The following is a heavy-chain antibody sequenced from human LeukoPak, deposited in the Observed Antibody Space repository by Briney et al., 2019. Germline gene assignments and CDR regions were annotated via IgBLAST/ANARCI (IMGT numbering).Heavy chain of an antibody. D-gene: IGHD3-3*01. CDR3: ASSIGDYDFWSGYYTLYYFDY. J-gene: IGHJ4*02. CDR1: GGSISSGGYY. CDR2: IYYSGST. Sequence: SETLSLTCTVSGGSISSGGYYWSWIRQHPGKGLEWIGSIYYSGSTYYNPSLKSRVTISVDTSKNQFSLKLSSVTAADTAVYYCASSIGDYDFWSGYYTLYYFDYWGQGTLVTVSS. V-gene: IGHV4-39*01.